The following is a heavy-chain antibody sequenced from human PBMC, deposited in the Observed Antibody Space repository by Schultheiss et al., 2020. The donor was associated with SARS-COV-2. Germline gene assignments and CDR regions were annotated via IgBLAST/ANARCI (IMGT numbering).Heavy chain of an antibody. CDR3: ARASRAAAGFDP. Sequence: SETLSLTCTVSGGSISSSSYYWGWIRQPAGKGLEWIGRIYTSGSTNYNPSLKSRVTISVDTSKNQFSLKLSSVTAADTAVYYCARASRAAAGFDPWGQGTLVTVSS. V-gene: IGHV4-61*02. CDR1: GGSISSSSYY. CDR2: IYTSGST. D-gene: IGHD6-13*01. J-gene: IGHJ5*02.